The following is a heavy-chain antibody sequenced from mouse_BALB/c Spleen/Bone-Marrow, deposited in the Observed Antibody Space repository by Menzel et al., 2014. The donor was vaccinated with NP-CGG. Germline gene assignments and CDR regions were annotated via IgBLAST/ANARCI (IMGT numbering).Heavy chain of an antibody. CDR1: GFTFSNYW. CDR3: TRRGGWYFDV. J-gene: IGHJ1*01. Sequence: DVMLVESGGGLVQPGGSMKLSCVASGFTFSNYWMNWVRQSPEKGLEWVAEIRLKSNNYATHYAESVKGRFTISRDDSKSSDYLQMNNLRAEDTGIYYCTRRGGWYFDVWSAGTTVTVSS. V-gene: IGHV6-6*02. CDR2: IRLKSNNYAT.